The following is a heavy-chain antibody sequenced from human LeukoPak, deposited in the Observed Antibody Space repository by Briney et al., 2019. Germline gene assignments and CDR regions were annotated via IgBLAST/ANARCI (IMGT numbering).Heavy chain of an antibody. J-gene: IGHJ3*02. CDR1: GFTFSSYE. CDR2: ISSSSSYI. CDR3: ARICPSSGYYYLGAFDI. Sequence: PGGSLRLSCAASGFTFSSYEMNWVRQAPGKGLEWVSSISSSSSYIYYADSVKGRFTISRDNAKNSLYLQMNSLRAEDTAVYYCARICPSSGYYYLGAFDIWGQGTMVTVSS. D-gene: IGHD3-22*01. V-gene: IGHV3-21*01.